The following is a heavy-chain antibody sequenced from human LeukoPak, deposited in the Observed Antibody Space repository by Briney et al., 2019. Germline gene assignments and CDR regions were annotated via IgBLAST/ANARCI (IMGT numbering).Heavy chain of an antibody. Sequence: PGGSLRLSCAASGFTFSNAWMSWVRQAPGKGLEWVGRIKSKTDGGTTDYAAPVKGRFTISRDDSKNTLYLQMNSLKTEDTAVYCCTTTNVVATISPDYWGQGTLVTVSS. V-gene: IGHV3-15*01. CDR2: IKSKTDGGTT. J-gene: IGHJ4*02. D-gene: IGHD5-12*01. CDR1: GFTFSNAW. CDR3: TTTNVVATISPDY.